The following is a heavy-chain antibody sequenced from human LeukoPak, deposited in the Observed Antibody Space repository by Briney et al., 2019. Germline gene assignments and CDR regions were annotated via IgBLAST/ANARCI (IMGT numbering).Heavy chain of an antibody. D-gene: IGHD3-22*01. J-gene: IGHJ4*02. Sequence: GGSLRLSCAASGFTLSNAWMNWVRQAPGEGLVWVSRINSDGTTTTYADSVKGRFTISRDNAKNTLYLQMNSLRAEDTAVYYCARGYYYDSTGPNIPFGYWGQGTLVTVSS. V-gene: IGHV3-74*01. CDR2: INSDGTTT. CDR1: GFTLSNAW. CDR3: ARGYYYDSTGPNIPFGY.